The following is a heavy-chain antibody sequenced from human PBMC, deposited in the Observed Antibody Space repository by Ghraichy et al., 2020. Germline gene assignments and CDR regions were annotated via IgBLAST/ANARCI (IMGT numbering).Heavy chain of an antibody. V-gene: IGHV4-39*01. J-gene: IGHJ6*03. CDR3: ARQRIVVLPAAPYFYMDV. Sequence: SQTLSLTCTVSGGSISSSTYYWGWIRQPPGKGLEWIGSLYYSGSTYYNPSLKSRVTISLDLSKNQFSLKLSSVTAADTAVYYCARQRIVVLPAAPYFYMDVWQRDHGHRLL. CDR1: GGSISSSTYY. CDR2: LYYSGST. D-gene: IGHD2-2*01.